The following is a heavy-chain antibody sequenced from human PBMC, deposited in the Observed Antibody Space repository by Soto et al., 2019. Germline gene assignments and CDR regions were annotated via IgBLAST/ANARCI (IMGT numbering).Heavy chain of an antibody. CDR3: VRGIPFQYSNNWLHWYFDL. J-gene: IGHJ2*01. V-gene: IGHV3-33*01. Sequence: VQLVESGGGVVQPGMSLRLSCAASGFVYNTYAMHWVRLSPGKGLGWVALIWNDGSKKYYVDSVKGRFTISRDNSQNTLSLQMDSLRGEDTAVYFCVRGIPFQYSNNWLHWYFDLWGRGTQVTVSS. CDR1: GFVYNTYA. CDR2: IWNDGSKK. D-gene: IGHD1-1*01.